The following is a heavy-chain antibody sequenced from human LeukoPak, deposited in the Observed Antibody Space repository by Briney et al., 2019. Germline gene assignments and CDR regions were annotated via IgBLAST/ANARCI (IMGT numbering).Heavy chain of an antibody. D-gene: IGHD3-22*01. V-gene: IGHV3-23*01. CDR1: GFTFSGYA. CDR3: AKDIHYYDSSGYYYVPYYFDY. CDR2: ICGRGGGT. J-gene: IGHJ4*02. Sequence: HPGGSLRLSCAAPGFTFSGYAMSWGRQAPGKGLWWGSAICGRGGGTYYADTVTGRLTISIDNSKNTLYLQMNSLRAEDTAVYYCAKDIHYYDSSGYYYVPYYFDYWGQGTLVTVSS.